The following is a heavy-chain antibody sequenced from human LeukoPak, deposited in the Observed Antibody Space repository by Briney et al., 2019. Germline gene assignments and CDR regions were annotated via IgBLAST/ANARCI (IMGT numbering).Heavy chain of an antibody. Sequence: LETLSLTCAVYGGSFSGYYWSWIRQPPGKGLEWIGEINHSGSTNYNPSLKSRVTISVDTSKNQFSLKLSSVTAADTAVYYCASARLGSGLEGAFDIWGQGTMVTVSS. CDR3: ASARLGSGLEGAFDI. J-gene: IGHJ3*02. CDR1: GGSFSGYY. V-gene: IGHV4-34*01. CDR2: INHSGST. D-gene: IGHD6-25*01.